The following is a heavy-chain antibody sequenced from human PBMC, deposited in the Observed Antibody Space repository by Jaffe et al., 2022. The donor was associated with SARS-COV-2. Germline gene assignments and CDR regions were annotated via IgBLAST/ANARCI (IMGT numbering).Heavy chain of an antibody. CDR1: GFTFKNYA. CDR2: IDESGGLT. Sequence: EVQLVESGGGLVQPGGSRRLSCAASGFTFKNYAMTWVRQTPGKGLEWVSSIDESGGLTYYADSVKGRFTISRDNSENTLYLQMNSLRAEDTALYYCANAPAYWGQGTLVTVSS. J-gene: IGHJ4*02. CDR3: ANAPAY. V-gene: IGHV3-23*04.